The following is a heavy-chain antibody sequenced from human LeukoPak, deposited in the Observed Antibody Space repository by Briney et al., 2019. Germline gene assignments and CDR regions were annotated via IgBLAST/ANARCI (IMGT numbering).Heavy chain of an antibody. CDR2: ISSDGGST. CDR3: AKTRGYDAFDI. J-gene: IGHJ3*02. V-gene: IGHV3-64*01. Sequence: GGSLRLSCAASGFSFSSYAMHWVRQAPGKGLEYVSVISSDGGSTYYANSVKGRFTISRDNSKNTLYLQMGSLRSEDMAVYYCAKTRGYDAFDIWGQGTMVTVSS. D-gene: IGHD2-15*01. CDR1: GFSFSSYA.